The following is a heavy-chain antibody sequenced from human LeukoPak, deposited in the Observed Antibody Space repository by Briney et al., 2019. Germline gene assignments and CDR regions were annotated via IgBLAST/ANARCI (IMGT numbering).Heavy chain of an antibody. CDR2: ISGSGGST. J-gene: IGHJ6*02. CDR3: AKDSGGAWEVFLKYYGMDV. D-gene: IGHD2-21*02. Sequence: GGSLRLSCAASGFTFSSYAMSWVRQAPGKGLEWVSAISGSGGSTYYADSVKGRFTISRDNSKNTLYLQMNSLRAEDTAVYYCAKDSGGAWEVFLKYYGMDVWGQGTTVTVSS. V-gene: IGHV3-23*01. CDR1: GFTFSSYA.